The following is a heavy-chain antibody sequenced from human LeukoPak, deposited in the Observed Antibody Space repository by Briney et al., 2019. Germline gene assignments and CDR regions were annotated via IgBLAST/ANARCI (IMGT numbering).Heavy chain of an antibody. D-gene: IGHD2-15*01. CDR2: IRIGGGGT. J-gene: IGHJ5*02. CDR1: GFDLTTYA. CDR3: GRCVVLSQGRCNWFDP. V-gene: IGHV3-23*01. Sequence: GGSLRLSCAASGFDLTTYAMTWVRQAPAKGLEWVSSIRIGGGGTYYADSVKGRFTISRDNSEDTLHLQMNNLRDEHTARYFCGRCVVLSQGRCNWFDPWGQGTLVTVSS.